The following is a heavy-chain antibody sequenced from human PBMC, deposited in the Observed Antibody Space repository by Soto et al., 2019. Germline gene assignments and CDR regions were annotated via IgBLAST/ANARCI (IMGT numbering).Heavy chain of an antibody. D-gene: IGHD2-15*01. CDR2: ISASTRNT. CDR1: GYTFSDYA. Sequence: QVQLGQSGGEVKKPGASVKVSCQASGYTFSDYAISWVRQAPGQGLEWMGWISASTRNTDQGQNFKGRVIWTLDTSTNTAYMELRSLRSDDTAVYYCVRCYCSVGSCYACWHFDLWGRGTLVTVSS. CDR3: VRCYCSVGSCYACWHFDL. V-gene: IGHV1-18*01. J-gene: IGHJ2*01.